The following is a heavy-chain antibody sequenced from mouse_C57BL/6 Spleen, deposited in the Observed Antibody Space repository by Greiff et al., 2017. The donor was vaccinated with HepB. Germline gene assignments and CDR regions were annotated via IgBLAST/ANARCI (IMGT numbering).Heavy chain of an antibody. Sequence: VQLQESGAELARPGASVKLSCKASGYTFTSYGISWVKQRTGQGLEWIGEIYPRSGNTYYNEKFKGKATLTADKSSSTAYMELRSLTSEDSAVYFCARRGYYGSFAGFAYWGQGTLVTVSA. J-gene: IGHJ3*01. CDR2: IYPRSGNT. D-gene: IGHD1-1*01. CDR3: ARRGYYGSFAGFAY. V-gene: IGHV1-81*01. CDR1: GYTFTSYG.